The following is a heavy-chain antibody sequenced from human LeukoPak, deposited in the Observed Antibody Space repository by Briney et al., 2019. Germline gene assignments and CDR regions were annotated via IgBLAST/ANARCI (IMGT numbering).Heavy chain of an antibody. Sequence: PGGAPRLSCAGPGFTFSSYFFHWGRPAPGKGLEYVSAISSNGGSTYYANSVKGRFTISRDNSKNTLYLQMGSLRAEDMAVYYCARDHGDYGLFWGQGTLVTVSS. J-gene: IGHJ4*02. V-gene: IGHV3-64*01. D-gene: IGHD4-17*01. CDR3: ARDHGDYGLF. CDR2: ISSNGGST. CDR1: GFTFSSYF.